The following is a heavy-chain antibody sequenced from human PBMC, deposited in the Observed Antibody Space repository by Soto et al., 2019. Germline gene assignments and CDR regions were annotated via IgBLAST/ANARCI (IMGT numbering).Heavy chain of an antibody. V-gene: IGHV3-23*01. CDR2: ISGSGGST. CDR1: GFTFSSYA. CDR3: ANSIGAAGNAMDY. Sequence: GGSLRLSCAASGFTFSSYAMSWVRQAPGKGLEWVSAISGSGGSTYYADSVKGRFTISRDNSKNTLYLQMNSLRAEDTAVYYCANSIGAAGNAMDYWGQGTLVTVSS. D-gene: IGHD6-13*01. J-gene: IGHJ4*02.